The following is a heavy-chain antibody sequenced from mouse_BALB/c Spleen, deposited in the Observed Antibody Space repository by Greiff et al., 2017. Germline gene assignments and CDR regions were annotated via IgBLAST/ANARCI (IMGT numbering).Heavy chain of an antibody. CDR2: ISNGGGST. J-gene: IGHJ2*01. CDR1: GFTFSSYT. CDR3: ARRTGTGYFDY. D-gene: IGHD4-1*01. V-gene: IGHV5-12-2*01. Sequence: EVKLVESGGGLVQPGGSLKLSCAASGFTFSSYTMSWVRQTPEKRLEWVAYISNGGGSTYYPDTVKGRFTISRDNAKNTLYLQMSSLKSEDTAMYYCARRTGTGYFDYWGQGTTLTVSS.